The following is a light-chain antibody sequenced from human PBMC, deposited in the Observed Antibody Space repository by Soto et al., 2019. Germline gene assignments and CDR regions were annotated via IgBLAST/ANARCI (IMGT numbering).Light chain of an antibody. Sequence: QWVLTLPPAVSGAPGQRVTIYCTGSSSNIGPTYDVHWYQQLPGTAPKLLIYANTNRPSGVPDRFSGSKSGTSASLAIPGLHAEDEADYYCQSYASSLSGCVFGTGTKVTVL. J-gene: IGLJ1*01. CDR2: ANT. CDR3: QSYASSLSGCV. CDR1: SSNIGPTYD. V-gene: IGLV1-40*01.